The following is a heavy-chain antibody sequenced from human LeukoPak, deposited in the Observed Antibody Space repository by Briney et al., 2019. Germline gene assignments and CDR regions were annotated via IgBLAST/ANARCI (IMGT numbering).Heavy chain of an antibody. CDR1: GFTFSSYS. V-gene: IGHV4-30-4*08. CDR2: IYYSGST. CDR3: ARVIRGYCSGGSCYSLGFDY. J-gene: IGHJ4*02. D-gene: IGHD2-15*01. Sequence: KPGGSLRLSCAASGFTFSSYSMNWVRQPPGKGLEWIAYIYYSGSTYYNPSLKSRVTISVDTSKNQFSLKLSSVTAADTAVYYCARVIRGYCSGGSCYSLGFDYWGQGALVTVSS.